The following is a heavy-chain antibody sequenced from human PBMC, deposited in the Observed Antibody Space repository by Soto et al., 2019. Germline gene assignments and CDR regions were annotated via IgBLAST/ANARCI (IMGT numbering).Heavy chain of an antibody. Sequence: LRLSCVASGFSFSNYNMNWVRQAPGKGLEWVSYITDSSDTVHYADSVRGRFTISRDNAESSLYLQMNSLRGEDTAVYFCARDFGHGYYLDYWGRGTLVTVSS. J-gene: IGHJ4*02. CDR1: GFSFSNYN. CDR2: ITDSSDTV. CDR3: ARDFGHGYYLDY. V-gene: IGHV3-48*01. D-gene: IGHD3-3*01.